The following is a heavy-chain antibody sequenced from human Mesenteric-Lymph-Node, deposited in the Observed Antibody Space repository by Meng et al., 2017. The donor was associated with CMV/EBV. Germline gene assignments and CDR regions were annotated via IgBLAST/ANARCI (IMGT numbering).Heavy chain of an antibody. Sequence: GESLKISCAASGFTFSTYWMHWVRQAPGKGLVWVSRINTDGSTTSYADSVKGRFTISRDNAKNSLFLQMNDLTTEDTAVYFCARWNDVDRVYWNGVDLMYSFDLWGQGILVTVSS. CDR2: INTDGSTT. V-gene: IGHV3-74*01. D-gene: IGHD1-1*01. CDR3: ARWNDVDRVYWNGVDLMYSFDL. J-gene: IGHJ4*02. CDR1: GFTFSTYW.